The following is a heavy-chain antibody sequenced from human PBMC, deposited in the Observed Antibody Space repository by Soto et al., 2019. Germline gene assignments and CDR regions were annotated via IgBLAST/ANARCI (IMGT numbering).Heavy chain of an antibody. V-gene: IGHV4-4*07. CDR1: GNSMLNYY. D-gene: IGHD4-17*01. Sequence: QVHLQESGPGLVKPSGTLSLICTVSGNSMLNYYWSWIRQPAGKGLEWIGRVNTDGAAIYNPSLNSRVTLSVDMSKSHFCLNVSSLTAPATAVYYCAKGGFFDGDYMHHGMDVWGQGATVIV. CDR2: VNTDGAA. CDR3: AKGGFFDGDYMHHGMDV. J-gene: IGHJ6*02.